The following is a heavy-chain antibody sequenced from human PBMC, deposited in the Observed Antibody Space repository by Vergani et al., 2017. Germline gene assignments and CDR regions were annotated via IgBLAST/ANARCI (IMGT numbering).Heavy chain of an antibody. V-gene: IGHV3-30*18. J-gene: IGHJ6*02. CDR2: ISYDGSNK. Sequence: QVQLVESGGGVVQPGRSLRLSCAASGFTFSSYGMHWVRQAPGKGLEWVAVISYDGSNKYYADSVKGRFTISRDNSKNTLYLQMNSLRAEDTAVYYCAKDPSAPTVTSDYYYYYGIDVWGQGTTVTVSS. CDR3: AKDPSAPTVTSDYYYYYGIDV. D-gene: IGHD4-11*01. CDR1: GFTFSSYG.